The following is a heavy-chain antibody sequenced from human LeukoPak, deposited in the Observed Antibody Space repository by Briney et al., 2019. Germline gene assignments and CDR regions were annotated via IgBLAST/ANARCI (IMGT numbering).Heavy chain of an antibody. D-gene: IGHD5-12*01. CDR1: GYTFTSYY. CDR3: ARDIVAGHGENDY. CDR2: INPSGCST. J-gene: IGHJ4*02. Sequence: ASVKVFCKASGYTFTSYYMHWVRQAPGQGLEWMGIINPSGCSTSYAQKFQGRVTMTRDTSTSTVYMELSSLRSEDTAVYYCARDIVAGHGENDYWGQGTLVTVSS. V-gene: IGHV1-46*01.